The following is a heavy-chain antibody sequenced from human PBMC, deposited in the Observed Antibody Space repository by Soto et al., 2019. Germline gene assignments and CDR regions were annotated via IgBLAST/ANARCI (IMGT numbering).Heavy chain of an antibody. Sequence: EVQLLESGGGLVQPGGSLRLSCTASGFTFSSYAMSWVRQAPGKGLEWVSAISGSGGSTYYADSVKGRFTISRDNSKNTLYRQMNSLRAEDTAVYYCAKSESRVVVPGQFDYWGPGPLVTVSS. D-gene: IGHD2-2*01. J-gene: IGHJ4*02. CDR2: ISGSGGST. V-gene: IGHV3-23*01. CDR3: AKSESRVVVPGQFDY. CDR1: GFTFSSYA.